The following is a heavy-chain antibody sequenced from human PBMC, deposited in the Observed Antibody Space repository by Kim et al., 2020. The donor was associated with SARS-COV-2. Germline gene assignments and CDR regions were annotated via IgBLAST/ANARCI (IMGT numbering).Heavy chain of an antibody. V-gene: IGHV1-69*01. CDR3: ARDLTTAYYYYGMDV. Sequence: QKFQGRVTITADESMSTAYMELSSLRSEDTAVYYCARDLTTAYYYYGMDVWGQGTTVTVSS. J-gene: IGHJ6*02. D-gene: IGHD4-4*01.